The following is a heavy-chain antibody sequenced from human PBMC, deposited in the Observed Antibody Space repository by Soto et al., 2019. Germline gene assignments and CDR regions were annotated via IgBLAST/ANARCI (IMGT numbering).Heavy chain of an antibody. J-gene: IGHJ5*02. V-gene: IGHV3-21*01. CDR1: GFTFSSYS. CDR3: ARMSPNNLSPMTTVIGPSSNWFDP. D-gene: IGHD4-4*01. CDR2: ISSSSSYI. Sequence: GGSLRLSCAASGFTFSSYSMNWVRQAPGKGLEWVSSISSSSSYIYYADSVKGRFTISRDNAKNSLYLQMNSLRAEDTAVYYCARMSPNNLSPMTTVIGPSSNWFDPWGQGTLVTVSS.